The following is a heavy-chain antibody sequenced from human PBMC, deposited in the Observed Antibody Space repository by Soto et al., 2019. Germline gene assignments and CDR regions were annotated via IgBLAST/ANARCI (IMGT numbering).Heavy chain of an antibody. V-gene: IGHV1-24*01. CDR3: ARDPGYSYGYN. D-gene: IGHD5-18*01. CDR1: GYTLTELS. Sequence: ASVKVSCKVSGYTLTELSMHWVLQAPGKGLEWMGGFDPEDGETIYAQKFQGRVTMTGDTSTDTAYMELSSLRSEDTAVYYCARDPGYSYGYNWGQGTLVTVSS. CDR2: FDPEDGET. J-gene: IGHJ4*02.